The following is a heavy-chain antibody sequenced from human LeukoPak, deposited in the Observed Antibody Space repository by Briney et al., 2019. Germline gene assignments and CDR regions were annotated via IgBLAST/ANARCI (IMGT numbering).Heavy chain of an antibody. V-gene: IGHV4-30-4*01. J-gene: IGHJ4*02. Sequence: SQTLSLTCTVSGGSISSGDYYWSWIRQPPGKGLEWIGYIYYSGSTYYNPSLKSRVTIPVDTSKNQFSLKLSSVTAADTAVYYCARTPYSYGNFDYWGQGTLVTVSS. D-gene: IGHD5-18*01. CDR1: GGSISSGDYY. CDR3: ARTPYSYGNFDY. CDR2: IYYSGST.